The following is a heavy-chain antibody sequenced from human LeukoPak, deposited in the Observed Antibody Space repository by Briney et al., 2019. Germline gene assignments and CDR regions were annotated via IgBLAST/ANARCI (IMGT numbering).Heavy chain of an antibody. D-gene: IGHD3-3*02. V-gene: IGHV5-51*01. CDR1: GYSFTSYW. CDR2: IYPGDSDT. CDR3: ARQWRAISPGGRMTIDY. J-gene: IGHJ4*02. Sequence: GESLKISCKGSGYSFTSYWIGWVRQMPGKGLEWMGIIYPGDSDTRYSPSFQGQVTISADKSISTAYLQWSSLKASDTAMYYCARQWRAISPGGRMTIDYWGQGTLVTVSS.